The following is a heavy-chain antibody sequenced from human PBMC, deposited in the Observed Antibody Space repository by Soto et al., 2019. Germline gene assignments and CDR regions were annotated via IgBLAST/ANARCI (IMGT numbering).Heavy chain of an antibody. CDR3: ARERPDGSRLDP. CDR1: GGSISSGDYY. D-gene: IGHD6-13*01. CDR2: IYYSGST. J-gene: IGHJ5*02. Sequence: SETLSLTCTVSGGSISSGDYYWSWIRQPPGKGLEWIGYIYYSGSTYYNPSLKSRVTISVDTSKNQFSLKLSSVTAADTAVYYWARERPDGSRLDPWGQGTLVTVSS. V-gene: IGHV4-30-4*01.